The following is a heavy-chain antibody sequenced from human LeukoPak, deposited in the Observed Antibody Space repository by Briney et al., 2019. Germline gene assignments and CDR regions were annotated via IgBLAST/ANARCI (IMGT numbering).Heavy chain of an antibody. J-gene: IGHJ4*02. D-gene: IGHD3-22*01. CDR3: ARGKDYYDSSGYLNY. CDR2: IYYSGST. V-gene: IGHV4-59*12. Sequence: SETLSLTCTVSGGSISSYYWSWIRQPPGKGLEWIGYIYYSGSTNYNPSLKSRVTISVDTSKNQFSLKLSSVTAADTAVYYCARGKDYYDSSGYLNYWGQGTLVTVSS. CDR1: GGSISSYY.